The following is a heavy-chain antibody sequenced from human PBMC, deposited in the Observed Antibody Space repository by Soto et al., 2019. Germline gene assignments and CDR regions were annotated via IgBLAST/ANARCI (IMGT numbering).Heavy chain of an antibody. CDR3: AAGGGKIQQGSEYYYYSLDV. J-gene: IGHJ6*02. V-gene: IGHV4-61*01. CDR1: GGSVSSGSSY. D-gene: IGHD5-18*01. CDR2: MYYSGST. Sequence: QVQLQESGPGLVKPSETLSLTCTVSGGSVSSGSSYWSWIRQPPGKGLEWIGYMYYSGSTNYNPSPKNPVTIAVEASKNQYSMKRNHVPARDTAVFYCAAGGGKIQQGSEYYYYSLDVWGQGTTVTVSS.